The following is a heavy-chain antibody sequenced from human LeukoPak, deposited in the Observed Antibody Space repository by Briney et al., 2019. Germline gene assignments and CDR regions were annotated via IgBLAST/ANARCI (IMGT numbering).Heavy chain of an antibody. J-gene: IGHJ2*01. V-gene: IGHV1-69*06. Sequence: SVKVSCKTSGGTFSDYSISWVRQAPGHGLEWMGGIIPIFGTTNYAQKFQGRVTITADKSTSTAYMELSSLRSEDTAVYYCARDRPASIAAAQALGIGYFDLWGRGTLVTVSS. D-gene: IGHD6-13*01. CDR1: GGTFSDYS. CDR2: IIPIFGTT. CDR3: ARDRPASIAAAQALGIGYFDL.